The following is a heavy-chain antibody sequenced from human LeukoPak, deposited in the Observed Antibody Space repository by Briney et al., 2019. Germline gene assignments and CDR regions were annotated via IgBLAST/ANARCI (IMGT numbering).Heavy chain of an antibody. J-gene: IGHJ4*02. Sequence: SGGSLRLSCVASGFTFSSYSMNWVRQAPGKGLEWVSSISSSSSYIYYADSVKGRFTISRDNAKNSLYLQMNSLRAEDTAVYYCARDLDTVTNGYWGQGTLVTVSS. CDR1: GFTFSSYS. V-gene: IGHV3-21*01. D-gene: IGHD4-17*01. CDR2: ISSSSSYI. CDR3: ARDLDTVTNGY.